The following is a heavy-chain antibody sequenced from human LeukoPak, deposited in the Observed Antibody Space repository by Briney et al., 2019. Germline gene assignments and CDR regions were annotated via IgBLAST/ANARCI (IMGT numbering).Heavy chain of an antibody. Sequence: KSSETLSLTCTVSGGSISSYYWSWIRQPPGKGLEWIGYIYYSGSTNYNPSLKSRVSISVDTSKNQFSLKLSSVTAADTAVYYCARHVYSSSWPHFDYWGQGTLVTVSS. CDR3: ARHVYSSSWPHFDY. CDR1: GGSISSYY. CDR2: IYYSGST. D-gene: IGHD6-13*01. J-gene: IGHJ4*02. V-gene: IGHV4-59*08.